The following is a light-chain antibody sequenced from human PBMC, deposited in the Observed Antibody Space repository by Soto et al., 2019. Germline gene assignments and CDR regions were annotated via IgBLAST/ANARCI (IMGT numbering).Light chain of an antibody. Sequence: DIQMTQSQSSLSASVGDRVTITCRASHSISNTLNWYQQKPGRAPKVLVHAASNLQSGVPSRFSGSGSGTDFTLTISSLQPEDFATYFCQQSYTTPSFGGGTKVDNK. J-gene: IGKJ4*01. CDR2: AAS. V-gene: IGKV1-39*01. CDR3: QQSYTTPS. CDR1: HSISNT.